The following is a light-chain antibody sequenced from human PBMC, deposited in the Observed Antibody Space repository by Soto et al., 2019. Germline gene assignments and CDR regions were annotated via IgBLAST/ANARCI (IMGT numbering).Light chain of an antibody. J-gene: IGKJ1*01. CDR1: QSVSSSY. CDR2: GAS. CDR3: QQDGSSPWT. Sequence: EIELTQSPGTLSLSPGERATLSCRASQSVSSSYLAWYQQKPGQAPRLLIYGASSRATGIPDRFSGSGSGTDFTLIISRLEPEDFAVYSCQQDGSSPWTFGQGTKVEIK. V-gene: IGKV3-20*01.